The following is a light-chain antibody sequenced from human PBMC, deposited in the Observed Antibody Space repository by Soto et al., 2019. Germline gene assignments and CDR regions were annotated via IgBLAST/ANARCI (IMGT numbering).Light chain of an antibody. J-gene: IGKJ4*02. Sequence: IHRKRAPYAQCAALGGRLIINSRASQNIGTSLAWYQQTPGKAPKLLISDASTLESGVPSRFGGSGSGTEFTPSITSLQPAEFATYSCQQCFWHCTLGEGTKVDIK. CDR1: QNIGTS. CDR2: DAS. V-gene: IGKV1-5*01. CDR3: QQCFWHCT.